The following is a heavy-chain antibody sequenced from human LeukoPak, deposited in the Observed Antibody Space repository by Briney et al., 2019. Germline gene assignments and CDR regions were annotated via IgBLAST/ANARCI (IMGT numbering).Heavy chain of an antibody. D-gene: IGHD1-26*01. V-gene: IGHV1-24*01. CDR3: AISVGATAVFDY. CDR2: FDPEDGET. J-gene: IGHJ4*02. Sequence: GASVRVSCKVSGYTLTELSMHWVRQAPGKGLEWMGGFDPEDGETIYAQKFQGRVTMTEDTSTDTAYMELSSLGSEDTAVYYCAISVGATAVFDYWGQGTLVTVSS. CDR1: GYTLTELS.